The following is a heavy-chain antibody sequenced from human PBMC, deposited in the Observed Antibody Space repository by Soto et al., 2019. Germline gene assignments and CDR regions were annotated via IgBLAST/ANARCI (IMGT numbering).Heavy chain of an antibody. V-gene: IGHV3-7*01. CDR1: GFTFSSYW. J-gene: IGHJ6*02. CDR2: IKQDGSEE. D-gene: IGHD6-13*01. CDR3: ARIAASGGGCDV. Sequence: EVQLVESGGGLVQPGGSLRLSCVDSGFTFSSYWMSWVRQAPVKGLEWVGNIKQDGSEENYVDSVKGRFTISRDNAKNSMDLQMNSLRAEATAVYYCARIAASGGGCDVWGQGTTFVVSS.